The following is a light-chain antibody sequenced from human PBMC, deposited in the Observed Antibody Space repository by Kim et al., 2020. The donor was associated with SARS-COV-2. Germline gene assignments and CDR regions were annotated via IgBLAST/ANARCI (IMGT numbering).Light chain of an antibody. CDR3: QQYNNWPLT. CDR1: QSVSTN. Sequence: VAPGERATLSCRASQSVSTNLAWYQQKPGQAPRLLIYGASTRATGIPARFSGSGSGTEFTLTISSLQSEDFAVYYCQQYNNWPLTFGGGTKVDIK. J-gene: IGKJ4*01. V-gene: IGKV3-15*01. CDR2: GAS.